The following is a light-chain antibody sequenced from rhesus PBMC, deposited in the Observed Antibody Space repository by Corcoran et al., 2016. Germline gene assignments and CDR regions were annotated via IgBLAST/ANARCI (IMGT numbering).Light chain of an antibody. CDR2: YAN. CDR3: QQGYSFPLT. Sequence: DIQMSQSPSSLSASVGDRVTITCRARQGIRGYLNWYQQRPGKAPKLLIYYANSLATGVPSLFSGIGSGTDYTLTITSLQPEDFATYYCQQGYSFPLTFGGGTKVEIK. CDR1: QGIRGY. V-gene: IGKV1-32*04. J-gene: IGKJ4*01.